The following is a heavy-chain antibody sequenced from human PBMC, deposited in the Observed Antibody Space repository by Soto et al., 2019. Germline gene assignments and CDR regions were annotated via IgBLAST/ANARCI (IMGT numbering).Heavy chain of an antibody. J-gene: IGHJ4*02. CDR3: AKNGPVDGYFEAFDS. D-gene: IGHD3-22*01. CDR2: VSPTGGGT. V-gene: IGHV3-23*01. CDR1: GFTFSSNA. Sequence: EVQMLDSGGGLVQPGGSLRLSCTASGFTFSSNAMTWVRQAPGKGREWVSSVSPTGGGTYYADSVRGRLSISRDNSKSTIYLQMDSLRVEDTALYYCAKNGPVDGYFEAFDSWGQGTLVTVSS.